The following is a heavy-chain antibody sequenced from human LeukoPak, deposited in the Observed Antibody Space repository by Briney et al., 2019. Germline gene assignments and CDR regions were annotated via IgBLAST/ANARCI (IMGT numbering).Heavy chain of an antibody. V-gene: IGHV4-38-2*01. CDR1: GYSISSGYY. Sequence: SETLSLTCAVSGYSISSGYYWGWIRQPPGKGLEWIGSIYHSGSTYYNPSLKSRVTISVDTSKNQFSLKLSSVTAADTAVYYCAVGAAANWGQGTLVTVSS. CDR2: IYHSGST. J-gene: IGHJ4*02. CDR3: AVGAAAN. D-gene: IGHD6-13*01.